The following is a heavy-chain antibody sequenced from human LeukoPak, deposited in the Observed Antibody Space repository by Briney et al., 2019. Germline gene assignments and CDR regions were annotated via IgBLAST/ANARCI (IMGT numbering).Heavy chain of an antibody. CDR3: ASGPYSSGWRRY. V-gene: IGHV4-34*01. D-gene: IGHD6-19*01. Sequence: PSETLSLTCAVYGGSFSGYYWSWIRQPPGKGLEWIGEINHSGSTNYNPSLKSRVTISVDTSKNQFSLKLSSVTAADTAVYYCASGPYSSGWRRYWGQGTLVTVSS. CDR1: GGSFSGYY. CDR2: INHSGST. J-gene: IGHJ4*02.